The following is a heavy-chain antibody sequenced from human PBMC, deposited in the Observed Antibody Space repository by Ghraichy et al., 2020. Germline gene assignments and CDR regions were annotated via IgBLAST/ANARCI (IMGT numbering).Heavy chain of an antibody. CDR2: LTETGGTI. D-gene: IGHD5-24*01. Sequence: GGSLRLSCAASGFDFSDYYMTWIRQAPGRGLEWISYLTETGGTIYYADSVKDRFTISRDNAKNSLFRQMNSLRAEDTATYYCARFRDAYKSGAFDLWGQGTMVTVSS. CDR1: GFDFSDYY. J-gene: IGHJ3*01. V-gene: IGHV3-11*01. CDR3: ARFRDAYKSGAFDL.